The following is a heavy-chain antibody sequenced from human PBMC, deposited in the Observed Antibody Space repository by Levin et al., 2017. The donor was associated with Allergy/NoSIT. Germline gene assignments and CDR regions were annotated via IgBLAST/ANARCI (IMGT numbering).Heavy chain of an antibody. CDR3: ARGARYCSGRSCDGDGNWFDP. Sequence: GGSLRLSCAASGFTFSSYWMHWVRQAPGKGLVWVSRINSDGSSTSYADSVKGRFTISRDNAKNTLYLQMNSLRAEDTAVYYCARGARYCSGRSCDGDGNWFDPWGQGTLVTVSS. CDR1: GFTFSSYW. D-gene: IGHD2-15*01. V-gene: IGHV3-74*01. CDR2: INSDGSST. J-gene: IGHJ5*02.